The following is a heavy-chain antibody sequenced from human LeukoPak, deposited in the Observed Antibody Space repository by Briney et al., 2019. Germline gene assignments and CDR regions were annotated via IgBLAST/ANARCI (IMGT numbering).Heavy chain of an antibody. Sequence: SXXLSLTCTVSGGSISSYYWSWIRQPPGKGLEWIGYIYYSGSTNYNPSLKSRVTISVDTSKNQFSLKLSSVTAADTAVYYCARVRYDFWSGYSDYWGQGTLATVSS. J-gene: IGHJ4*02. D-gene: IGHD3-3*01. CDR3: ARVRYDFWSGYSDY. V-gene: IGHV4-59*01. CDR1: GGSISSYY. CDR2: IYYSGST.